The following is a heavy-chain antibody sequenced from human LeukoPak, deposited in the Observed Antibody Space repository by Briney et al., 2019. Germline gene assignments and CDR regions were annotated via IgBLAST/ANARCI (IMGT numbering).Heavy chain of an antibody. J-gene: IGHJ4*02. CDR2: ISSNGGRT. CDR3: VKGITMIAKLPLDY. V-gene: IGHV3-64D*09. Sequence: PGGSLRLSCSASGFTFSSCAMHWVRQAPGKGLEYVSGISSNGGRTDYADSVRGRFTISRDNSKNTLYLQMSSLRAEDTAVYYCVKGITMIAKLPLDYWGQGTLVTVSS. CDR1: GFTFSSCA. D-gene: IGHD3-22*01.